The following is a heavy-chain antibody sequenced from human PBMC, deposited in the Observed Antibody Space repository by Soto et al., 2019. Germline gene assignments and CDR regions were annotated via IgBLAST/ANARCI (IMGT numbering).Heavy chain of an antibody. CDR2: IIPFLKIT. CDR3: AREGGNDYGDY. D-gene: IGHD3-16*01. J-gene: IGHJ4*02. Sequence: SVKVSCKASGGNFSRNSISWVRQAPGQGLAWMGRIIPFLKITNYAQKLQGRVTFTADISTSTVYMELNSLRSEDSAVYYCAREGGNDYGDYWGQGTVVTVSS. V-gene: IGHV1-69*04. CDR1: GGNFSRNS.